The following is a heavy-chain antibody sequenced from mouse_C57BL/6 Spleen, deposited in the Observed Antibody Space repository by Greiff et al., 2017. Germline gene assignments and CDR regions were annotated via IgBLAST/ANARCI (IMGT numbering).Heavy chain of an antibody. V-gene: IGHV5-6*01. CDR3: ARNDYGSSFYFDY. D-gene: IGHD1-1*01. CDR1: GFTFSSYG. J-gene: IGHJ2*01. Sequence: VQLKESGGDLVKPGGSLKLSCAASGFTFSSYGMSWVRQTPDKRLEWVATISSGGSYTYYPDSVKGRFTISRDNAKNTLYLQMSSLKSEDTAMYYCARNDYGSSFYFDYWGQGTTLTVSS. CDR2: ISSGGSYT.